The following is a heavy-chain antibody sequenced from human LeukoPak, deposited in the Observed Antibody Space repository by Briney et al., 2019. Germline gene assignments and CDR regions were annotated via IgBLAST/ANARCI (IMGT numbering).Heavy chain of an antibody. D-gene: IGHD2-21*02. V-gene: IGHV3-23*01. Sequence: PGGSLRLSCAASGFTFSSYAMSWVRQAPGKGPEWVSAISGSGGSTYYADSVKGRFTISRDNSKNTLYLQMNSLRAEDTAVYYCAKDCGGDCYTDRLDYWGQGTLVTVSS. CDR1: GFTFSSYA. J-gene: IGHJ4*02. CDR3: AKDCGGDCYTDRLDY. CDR2: ISGSGGST.